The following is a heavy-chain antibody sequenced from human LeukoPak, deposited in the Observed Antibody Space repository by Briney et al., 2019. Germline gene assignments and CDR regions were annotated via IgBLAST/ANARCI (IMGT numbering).Heavy chain of an antibody. CDR1: GFTFRNYW. CDR3: VRSDWFDP. Sequence: GGSLRLSCEASGFTFRNYWMNWVRQGPGGGLEWVSRIKGDGTTTTYADSVKGRFTISRDNAKNTLYLQMNSLRVEDTAVYHCVRSDWFDPGGQGTLVTVSS. CDR2: IKGDGTTT. J-gene: IGHJ5*02. V-gene: IGHV3-74*03.